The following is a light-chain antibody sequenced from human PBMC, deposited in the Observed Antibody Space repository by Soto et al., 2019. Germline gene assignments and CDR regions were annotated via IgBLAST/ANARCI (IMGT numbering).Light chain of an antibody. CDR1: QSISSW. CDR3: QQYNSYSRT. CDR2: KAS. Sequence: DIQMTQSPSTLSASVGDRVTITCRASQSISSWLAWYQQKPGKAPKRLIYKASSLESGVPSRFSGVGSGTEFTLTISSLQPDDFATYYCQQYNSYSRTFGQGTKVEIK. V-gene: IGKV1-5*03. J-gene: IGKJ1*01.